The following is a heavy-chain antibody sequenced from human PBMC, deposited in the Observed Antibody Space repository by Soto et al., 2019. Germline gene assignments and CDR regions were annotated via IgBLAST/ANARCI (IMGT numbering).Heavy chain of an antibody. J-gene: IGHJ6*02. Sequence: KTSETLSLTCTVSGGSISSYYWSWIRQPPRKGLEWIGYIYYSGSTNYNPSLKSRVTISVDTSKNQFSLKLSSVTAADTAMYYCARWAGYYYYYGMDVWGQGTTVTVSS. V-gene: IGHV4-59*01. CDR1: GGSISSYY. CDR3: ARWAGYYYYYGMDV. CDR2: IYYSGST.